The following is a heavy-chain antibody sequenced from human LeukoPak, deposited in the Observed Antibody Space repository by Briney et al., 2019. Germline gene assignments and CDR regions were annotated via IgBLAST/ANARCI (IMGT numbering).Heavy chain of an antibody. J-gene: IGHJ4*02. Sequence: SETLSLTCIGSGGSIGSYYWSWIRQPPGKGLEWIGHIYYSGSTDYNPSLRSRVTISVDTSKNQFSLRLSSVTAADTAVYYCARDRSDGSGYYGYYFDYWGQGTLVTVSS. V-gene: IGHV4-59*01. CDR3: ARDRSDGSGYYGYYFDY. CDR1: GGSIGSYY. D-gene: IGHD3-22*01. CDR2: IYYSGST.